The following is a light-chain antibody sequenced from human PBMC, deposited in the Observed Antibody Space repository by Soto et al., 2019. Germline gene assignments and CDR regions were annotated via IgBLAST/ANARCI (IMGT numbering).Light chain of an antibody. J-gene: IGKJ2*03. CDR1: QSVLHTSNNKNY. V-gene: IGKV4-1*01. Sequence: DVVMTQSADSLAVSLGERATINCKSSQSVLHTSNNKNYLAWYQQKPGQPPKLLINCASTRESGVPDRFSGSGSGTDFTLTISSLQAEDVAVYYCQQYYTTPPYRFGQGTKLEIK. CDR3: QQYYTTPPYR. CDR2: CAS.